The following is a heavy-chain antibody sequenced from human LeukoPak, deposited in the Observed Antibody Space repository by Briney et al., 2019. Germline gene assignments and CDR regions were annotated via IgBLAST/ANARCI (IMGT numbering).Heavy chain of an antibody. D-gene: IGHD3-9*01. Sequence: GGSLRLSCAASGFTFSSYAMSWVRQAPGKGLEWVSAISGSGGSTYYADSVKGRFTIPRDNSKNTLYLQMNSLRAEDTAVYYCAKGYFDYEGYFQHWGQGTLVTVSS. CDR3: AKGYFDYEGYFQH. J-gene: IGHJ1*01. CDR1: GFTFSSYA. V-gene: IGHV3-23*01. CDR2: ISGSGGST.